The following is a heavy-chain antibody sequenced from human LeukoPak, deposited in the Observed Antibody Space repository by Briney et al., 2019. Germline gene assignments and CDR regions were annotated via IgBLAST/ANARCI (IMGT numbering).Heavy chain of an antibody. CDR1: GYTFTGYY. D-gene: IGHD3-10*01. CDR2: INPNSGGT. J-gene: IGHJ5*02. Sequence: GASVKVSCKSSGYTFTGYYMHWVRQAPGQGLEWMGWINPNSGGTNYAQKFQGRVTMTRDTSISTAYMELSRLRSDDTTVYYCARDLGSGSYSRSWFDPWGQGTLVTVSS. V-gene: IGHV1-2*02. CDR3: ARDLGSGSYSRSWFDP.